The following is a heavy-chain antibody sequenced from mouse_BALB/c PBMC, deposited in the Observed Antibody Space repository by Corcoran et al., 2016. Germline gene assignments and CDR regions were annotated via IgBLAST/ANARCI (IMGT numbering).Heavy chain of an antibody. D-gene: IGHD2-1*01. CDR1: GFSLSTSGMG. CDR3: AIYYGNYDWFAY. V-gene: IGHV8-12*01. J-gene: IGHJ3*01. CDR2: IYWDDDK. Sequence: QVTLKESGPGILQPSQTLSLTCSFSGFSLSTSGMGVSWIRQPSGKGLEWLAHIYWDDDKRYNPSLKSRLTISKDTSRNQVFLKITSVDTADTATYDCAIYYGNYDWFAYWGQGTLVTVSA.